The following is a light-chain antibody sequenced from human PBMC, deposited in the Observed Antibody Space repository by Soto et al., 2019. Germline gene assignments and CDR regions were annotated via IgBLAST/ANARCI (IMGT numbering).Light chain of an antibody. CDR2: GAS. Sequence: EIVLTQSPGTLSLSPGERATLSCRASQSVSSSYLAWYQQKPGQAPRLLIYGASSRATGIPDRFSGSGSGTDLTITISRLEPEDFAVYYCQQYGSSPDTFGQGTKVDIK. J-gene: IGKJ2*01. V-gene: IGKV3-20*01. CDR3: QQYGSSPDT. CDR1: QSVSSSY.